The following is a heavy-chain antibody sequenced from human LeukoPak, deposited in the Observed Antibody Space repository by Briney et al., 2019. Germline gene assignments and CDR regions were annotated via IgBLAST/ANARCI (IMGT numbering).Heavy chain of an antibody. CDR3: ARQGGYASPFDY. D-gene: IGHD5-12*01. Sequence: SETLSLTCAVYGGSFSGYYWSWIRQPPGKGLEWIGNIYNSGSTNYNPSLKSRVTISVDSSKKQFSLKLISVTAADTAVYYCARQGGYASPFDYWGQGTLVTVSS. J-gene: IGHJ4*02. CDR2: IYNSGST. CDR1: GGSFSGYY. V-gene: IGHV4-59*08.